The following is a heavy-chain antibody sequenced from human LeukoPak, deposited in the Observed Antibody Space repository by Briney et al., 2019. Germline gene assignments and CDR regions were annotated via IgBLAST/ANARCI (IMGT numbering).Heavy chain of an antibody. V-gene: IGHV4-39*07. CDR3: ARDRVVGEVPNKYGVDV. J-gene: IGHJ6*02. CDR1: GGSISSSSYY. D-gene: IGHD3-10*01. Sequence: PSETLSLTCTVSGGSISSSSYYWGWLRQPPGKGLEWIGSIYYSGSTYYNPSLKSRVTISVDTSKNQFSLKLSSVTAADMAVYYCARDRVVGEVPNKYGVDVWGQGTIVTVSS. CDR2: IYYSGST.